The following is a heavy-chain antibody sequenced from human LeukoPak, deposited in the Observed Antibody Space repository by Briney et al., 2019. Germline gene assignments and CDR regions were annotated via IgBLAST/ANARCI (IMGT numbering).Heavy chain of an antibody. CDR1: GFTFSTNA. Sequence: GGSLRLSCAASGFTFSTNAMSWVRQAPGKGLEWVSAISGSGGSTYHADSVKGRFTISRDNSKNTLYLQMNSLGAEDTAVYYCAKANYYDSSGYYGNLDYWGQGTLVTVSS. J-gene: IGHJ4*02. CDR3: AKANYYDSSGYYGNLDY. D-gene: IGHD3-22*01. V-gene: IGHV3-23*01. CDR2: ISGSGGST.